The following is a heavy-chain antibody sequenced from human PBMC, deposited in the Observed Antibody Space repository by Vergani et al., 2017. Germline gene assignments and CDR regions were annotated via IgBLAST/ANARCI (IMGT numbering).Heavy chain of an antibody. CDR3: ARASHCINCYSEGPKGPGYYYMDV. CDR2: MYTSGHT. V-gene: IGHV4-61*02. J-gene: IGHJ6*03. D-gene: IGHD2-21*01. Sequence: QVQLQESGPGLLKPSQTLSLTCTVSGSSVSRGTYYWTWIRQPAGKKLEWIVRMYTSGHTIYNPSLESRVTMSVDTSTNQFSLQLSSVTAADTAVYYCARASHCINCYSEGPKGPGYYYMDVWGKGTTVTVSS. CDR1: GSSVSRGTYY.